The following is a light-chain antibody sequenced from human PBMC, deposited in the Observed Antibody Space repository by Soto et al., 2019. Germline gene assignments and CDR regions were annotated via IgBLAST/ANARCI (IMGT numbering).Light chain of an antibody. CDR2: GAS. CDR1: QSVTNSF. Sequence: EIVLAQSPGTLSLSPGERATLSCRASQSVTNSFLAWYQQKPGQAPRLLIYGASRRATGIPERFTGSGSGTDFTLTSSRLDPEDFAVYYCQQYVSSPWAFGQGTKVEI. CDR3: QQYVSSPWA. J-gene: IGKJ1*01. V-gene: IGKV3-20*01.